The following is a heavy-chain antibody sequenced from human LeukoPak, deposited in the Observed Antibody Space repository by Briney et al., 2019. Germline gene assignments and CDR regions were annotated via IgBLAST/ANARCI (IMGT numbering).Heavy chain of an antibody. CDR3: ARDIYCGDGCYSRFEP. V-gene: IGHV3-48*03. CDR2: IDSSGSTI. J-gene: IGHJ5*02. CDR1: GFTFSNYE. Sequence: GGSLRLSCAASGFTFSNYEMNWVRQAPGKGLEWVSYIDSSGSTIYYADSVKGRFTISRDNAKNSLYLQMNSPRAEDTAVYYCARDIYCGDGCYSRFEPWGQGTLVTVSS. D-gene: IGHD2-21*02.